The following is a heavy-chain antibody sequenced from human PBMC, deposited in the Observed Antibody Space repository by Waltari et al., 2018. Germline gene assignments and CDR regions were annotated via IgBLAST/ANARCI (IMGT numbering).Heavy chain of an antibody. CDR2: ISSNGGST. CDR3: ARDPRRSGSGGNPDAFDI. D-gene: IGHD2-15*01. Sequence: EVQLVESGGGLVQPGGSLRLSCAASGFTFSSYPMHWVRQAPGKGLEYVSAISSNGGSTYYANSVKGRFTISRDNSKNTLYLQMGSLRAEDMAVYYCARDPRRSGSGGNPDAFDIWGQGTMVTVSS. V-gene: IGHV3-64*01. J-gene: IGHJ3*02. CDR1: GFTFSSYP.